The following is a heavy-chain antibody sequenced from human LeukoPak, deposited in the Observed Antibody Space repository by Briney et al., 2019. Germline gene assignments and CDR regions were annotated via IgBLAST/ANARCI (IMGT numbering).Heavy chain of an antibody. CDR1: GFTFSNYW. V-gene: IGHV3-74*01. CDR3: ARGYSYGYRIDY. CDR2: INSDGSNT. D-gene: IGHD5-18*01. J-gene: IGHJ4*02. Sequence: GGSLRLSCATSGFTFSNYWMHWVRQAPGKGLVWVSRINSDGSNTSYADSVKGRFTISRDNAKRTLYLQMNSLRAEDTAVYYCARGYSYGYRIDYWGQGTLVTVSS.